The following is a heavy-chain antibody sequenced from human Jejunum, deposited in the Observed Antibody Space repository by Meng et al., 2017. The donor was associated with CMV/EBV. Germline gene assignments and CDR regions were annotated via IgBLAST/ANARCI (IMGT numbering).Heavy chain of an antibody. Sequence: SGMTFSNFAMHWVRQAPGKGLEWVALVSYEGFSKYYADSVKGRFTISRDDSKNTLYLQMNNLRREDTAVYYCARPSGIYNDYLYMDVWGQGTTVTVSS. D-gene: IGHD4/OR15-4a*01. CDR3: ARPSGIYNDYLYMDV. V-gene: IGHV3-30-3*01. J-gene: IGHJ6*02. CDR2: VSYEGFSK. CDR1: GMTFSNFA.